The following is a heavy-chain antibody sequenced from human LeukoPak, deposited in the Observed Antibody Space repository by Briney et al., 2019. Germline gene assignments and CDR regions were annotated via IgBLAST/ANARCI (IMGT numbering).Heavy chain of an antibody. CDR2: ISGSGGST. D-gene: IGHD3-22*01. Sequence: PGGFLRLSCAASGFTFSSYAMSWVRQAPGKGLEWVSAISGSGGSTYYADSVKGRFTISRDNSKNTLYLQMNSLRAEDTAVYYCAKAPKFYYDIQDYWGQGTLVTVSS. V-gene: IGHV3-23*01. CDR3: AKAPKFYYDIQDY. CDR1: GFTFSSYA. J-gene: IGHJ4*02.